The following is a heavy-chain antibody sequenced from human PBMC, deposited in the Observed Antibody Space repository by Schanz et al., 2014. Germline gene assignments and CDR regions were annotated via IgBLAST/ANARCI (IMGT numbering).Heavy chain of an antibody. Sequence: QVQLVESGGGVVQPGRSLRLSCAASGFTFGSYPIHWVRQAPGKGLEWVAVIWYDGSNKDYADSVKGRFTLSRDNSKNTMDLQMNSLRPEDTAVYYCGRDYSGGALDYWGQGTLVTVSS. CDR3: GRDYSGGALDY. D-gene: IGHD6-19*01. V-gene: IGHV3-33*08. CDR1: GFTFGSYP. J-gene: IGHJ4*02. CDR2: IWYDGSNK.